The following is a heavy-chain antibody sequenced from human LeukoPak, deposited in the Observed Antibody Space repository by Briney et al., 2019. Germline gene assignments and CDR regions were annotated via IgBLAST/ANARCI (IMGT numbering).Heavy chain of an antibody. J-gene: IGHJ4*02. CDR3: ARDQGLVKFDY. D-gene: IGHD6-19*01. CDR1: GGSISSYY. Sequence: SETLSLTCTVSGGSISSYYWSWIRQPPGKGLEWIGYIYYSGSTNYNPSLKSRVTISVDISRNQFSLKLSSVTAADTAVYYCARDQGLVKFDYWGQGTLVIVSS. V-gene: IGHV4-59*01. CDR2: IYYSGST.